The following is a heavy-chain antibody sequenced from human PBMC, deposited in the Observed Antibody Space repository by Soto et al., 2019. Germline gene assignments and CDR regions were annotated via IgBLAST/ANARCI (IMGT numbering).Heavy chain of an antibody. D-gene: IGHD1-26*01. Sequence: GGSLRLSCAASGFTFSSYAMSWVRQAPGKGLEWVSAISGSGGSTYYADSVKGRFTISRDNSKNTLYLQMNSLRAEDTAVYYCAKDRGGLVGATYAFDIWGQGTMVTVS. CDR3: AKDRGGLVGATYAFDI. V-gene: IGHV3-23*01. J-gene: IGHJ3*02. CDR1: GFTFSSYA. CDR2: ISGSGGST.